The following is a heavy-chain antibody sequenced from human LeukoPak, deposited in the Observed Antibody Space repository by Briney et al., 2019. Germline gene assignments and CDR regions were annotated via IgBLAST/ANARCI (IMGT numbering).Heavy chain of an antibody. J-gene: IGHJ3*02. CDR3: ARASGVATVNDVFDI. V-gene: IGHV1-69*13. D-gene: IGHD4-17*01. CDR2: ITPIFGTA. Sequence: SVKVSCKASGGTFSSYAFSWVRRAPGQGLEWMGGITPIFGTANYAQKVQGRVTITADESTSTAYMELSSLRSEDTAVYYCARASGVATVNDVFDIWGQGKMVTVSS. CDR1: GGTFSSYA.